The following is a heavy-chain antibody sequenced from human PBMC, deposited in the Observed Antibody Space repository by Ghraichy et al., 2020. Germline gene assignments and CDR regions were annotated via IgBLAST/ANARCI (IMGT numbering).Heavy chain of an antibody. V-gene: IGHV3-53*01. Sequence: GGSLRLSCAASGFTVSSNYMSWVRQAPGKGLEWVSVIYSGGSTYYADSVKGRFTISRDNSKNTLYLQMNSLRAEDTAVYYCARENDYRNWFDPWGQGTLVTVSS. CDR2: IYSGGST. D-gene: IGHD4-11*01. J-gene: IGHJ5*02. CDR3: ARENDYRNWFDP. CDR1: GFTVSSNY.